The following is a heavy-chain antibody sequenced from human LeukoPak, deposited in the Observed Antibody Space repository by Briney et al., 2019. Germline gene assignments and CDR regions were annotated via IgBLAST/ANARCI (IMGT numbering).Heavy chain of an antibody. CDR2: IKQDGSEK. V-gene: IGHV3-7*01. D-gene: IGHD2-15*01. J-gene: IGHJ4*02. CDR3: ARGYCTGGSCSKYDY. CDR1: GFSFSYYW. Sequence: GGSLRLSCAASGFSFSYYWMSWVRQAPGKGLEWVAKIKQDGSEKYYVDSVKGRFTISRDNAKNSMYLQISSLTAEDTAVYCCARGYCTGGSCSKYDYWGQGTLVTVSS.